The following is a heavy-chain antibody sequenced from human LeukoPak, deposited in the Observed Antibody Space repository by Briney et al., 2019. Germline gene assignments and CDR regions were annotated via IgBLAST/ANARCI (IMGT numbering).Heavy chain of an antibody. D-gene: IGHD1-1*01. V-gene: IGHV3-48*03. CDR3: AIPRTSGAFDI. Sequence: GGSLRLSCAASGFTFSSYEMNWVRQAPGKGLEWVSYISSSSSTIYYADSVKGRFTISRDNAKNSLYLQMNSLRAEDTAVYYCAIPRTSGAFDIWGQGTMVTVSS. CDR1: GFTFSSYE. CDR2: ISSSSSTI. J-gene: IGHJ3*02.